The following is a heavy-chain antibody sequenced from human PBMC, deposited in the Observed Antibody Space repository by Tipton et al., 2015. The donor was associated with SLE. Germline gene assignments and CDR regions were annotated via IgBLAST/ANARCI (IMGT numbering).Heavy chain of an antibody. CDR1: GGSISKYY. V-gene: IGHV4-59*08. Sequence: LRLSCTVSGGSISKYYWSWIRQPPGKGLEWIGYVYNSGSTNYNPSLKSRVTISVDTSKNQFSLNLSSVTAADTAVYYCARTLAYFDYWGQGALVTVSS. CDR3: ARTLAYFDY. J-gene: IGHJ4*02. CDR2: VYNSGST.